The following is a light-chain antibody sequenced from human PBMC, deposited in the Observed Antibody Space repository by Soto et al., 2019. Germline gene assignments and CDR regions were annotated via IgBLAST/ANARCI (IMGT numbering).Light chain of an antibody. V-gene: IGKV1D-13*01. Sequence: IQKTQSPSTLSGSVGDRVTITCRASQGISSALAWYQQKPGKAPKLLIYDASSLESGVPSRFSGSGSGTDFTITISSLKKEDCSTYYCQQLNNYLLTFGGGTKVDIK. J-gene: IGKJ4*01. CDR2: DAS. CDR1: QGISSA. CDR3: QQLNNYLLT.